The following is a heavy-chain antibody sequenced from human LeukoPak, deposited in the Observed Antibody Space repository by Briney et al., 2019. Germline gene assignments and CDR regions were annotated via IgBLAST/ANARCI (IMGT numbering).Heavy chain of an antibody. D-gene: IGHD7-27*01. CDR2: IYYSGST. CDR1: GGSISSYY. J-gene: IGHJ4*02. CDR3: ARDLGIFFDY. Sequence: SETLSPTCTVSGGSISSYYWSWIRQPPGKGLEWIGYIYYSGSTNYNPSLKSRVTISVDTSKNQFSLKLSSVTAADTAVYYCARDLGIFFDYWGQGTLVTVSS. V-gene: IGHV4-59*01.